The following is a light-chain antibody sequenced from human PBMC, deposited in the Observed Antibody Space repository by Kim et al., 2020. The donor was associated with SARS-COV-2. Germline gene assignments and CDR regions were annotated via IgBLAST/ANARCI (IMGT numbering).Light chain of an antibody. CDR3: SSYTSDNTVV. J-gene: IGLJ2*01. Sequence: GQSITISCTGTRSDVGGHTYVSWNQKHPAKAPKLMIYGVTDRHAGVSHRFSGSESGNTASLTSSGLQPEDEADYYGSSYTSDNTVVVGGGTQLTVL. V-gene: IGLV2-14*03. CDR1: RSDVGGHTY. CDR2: GVT.